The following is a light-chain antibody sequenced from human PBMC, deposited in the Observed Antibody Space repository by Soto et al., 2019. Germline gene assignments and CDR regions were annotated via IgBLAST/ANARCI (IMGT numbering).Light chain of an antibody. CDR3: QVWDSDSDHGVV. J-gene: IGLJ2*01. CDR1: NIGGKS. CDR2: YDT. V-gene: IGLV3-21*04. Sequence: SSVVTQPPSVSVAPEKTATITCGGDNIGGKSVHWYQQRPGQAPVLVIYYDTDRPSGIPERFSGSNSGNTATLIISRVEAGDEADYYCQVWDSDSDHGVVFGGGTKLTVL.